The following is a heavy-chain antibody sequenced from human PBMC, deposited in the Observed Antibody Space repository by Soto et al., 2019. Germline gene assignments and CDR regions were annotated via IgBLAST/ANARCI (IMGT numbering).Heavy chain of an antibody. V-gene: IGHV4-4*07. Sequence: KPSETLSLTCTVSGGSISSYYWSWIRQPAGKGLEWIGRIYTSGSTNYNPSLKSRVTMSVDTSKNQFSLKLSSVTAADTAVYYCARDALVHCSGGSCYSDYYYYGMDVWGQGTTVTVSS. CDR3: ARDALVHCSGGSCYSDYYYYGMDV. J-gene: IGHJ6*02. CDR1: GGSISSYY. CDR2: IYTSGST. D-gene: IGHD2-15*01.